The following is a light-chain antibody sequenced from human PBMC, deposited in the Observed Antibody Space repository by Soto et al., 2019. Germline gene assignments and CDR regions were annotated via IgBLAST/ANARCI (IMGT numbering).Light chain of an antibody. J-gene: IGLJ1*01. CDR1: SSDVGTYNY. Sequence: QSVLTQPASVSGSPGQSITISCTGTSSDVGTYNYVSWYQQHPGKAPKLMIYEVSNRPSGVSNRFSGSKSGNTASLTISGLQAEDEADYYCSSYRSSSLYVFGSGTKVTVL. CDR3: SSYRSSSLYV. CDR2: EVS. V-gene: IGLV2-14*01.